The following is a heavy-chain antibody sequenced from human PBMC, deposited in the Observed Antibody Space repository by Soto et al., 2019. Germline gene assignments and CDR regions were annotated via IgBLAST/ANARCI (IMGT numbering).Heavy chain of an antibody. Sequence: QVQLQESGPGLVKPSETLSLTCTVSGGSVRSGSYYWSWIRQPPGKGLEWIGYIYYSGSTNYNPALKSRVTISVDTSKNQFSLKLRSVTAADTAVYYCARVRSSGDSLGYWGQGTLVTVSS. CDR3: ARVRSSGDSLGY. D-gene: IGHD3-22*01. CDR1: GGSVRSGSYY. V-gene: IGHV4-61*01. CDR2: IYYSGST. J-gene: IGHJ4*02.